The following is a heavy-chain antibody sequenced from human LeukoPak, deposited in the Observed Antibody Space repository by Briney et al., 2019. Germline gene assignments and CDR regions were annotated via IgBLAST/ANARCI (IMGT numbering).Heavy chain of an antibody. J-gene: IGHJ4*02. CDR2: IYYSGTT. V-gene: IGHV4-30-4*01. D-gene: IGHD3-22*01. CDR1: GGSISSGDYY. Sequence: SETLSLTRTVSGGSISSGDYYWSWIRQPPGKGLEWVGYIYYSGTTYYNPSLKSRLTISVDTSKNQFSLKLSSVTAADTAVYYCARTDSSGYYGDYWGQGTLVTVSS. CDR3: ARTDSSGYYGDY.